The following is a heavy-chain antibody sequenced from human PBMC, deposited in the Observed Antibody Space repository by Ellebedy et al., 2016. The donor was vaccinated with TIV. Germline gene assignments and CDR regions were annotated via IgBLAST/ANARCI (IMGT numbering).Heavy chain of an antibody. CDR3: AYMHFRSSGPYARDV. J-gene: IGHJ6*02. D-gene: IGHD3-3*02. CDR2: ISSEGSRT. CDR1: GFTFSTYW. Sequence: PGGSLRLSCAASGFTFSTYWMHWVRQAPGKGLVWVSRISSEGSRTSYADSVKGRFTISRDNAKNTLYLQMNSLRAEDTAVYYCAYMHFRSSGPYARDVWGQGTTVTVSS. V-gene: IGHV3-74*01.